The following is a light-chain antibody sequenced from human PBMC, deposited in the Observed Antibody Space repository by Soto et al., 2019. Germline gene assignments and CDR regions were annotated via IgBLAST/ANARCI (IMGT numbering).Light chain of an antibody. Sequence: EIVMTQSPATLSVSPGERATRSCRASQSVSSNLAWYQQKPGQAPRLLIYGASTRATGIPARFSGSGSGTEFTLIISSPQSEDFAVYYCQQYNNWPPYTFGQGTKLEIK. V-gene: IGKV3-15*01. CDR3: QQYNNWPPYT. J-gene: IGKJ2*01. CDR1: QSVSSN. CDR2: GAS.